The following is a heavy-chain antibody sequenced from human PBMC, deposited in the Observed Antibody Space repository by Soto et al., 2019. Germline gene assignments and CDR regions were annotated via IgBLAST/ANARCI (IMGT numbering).Heavy chain of an antibody. CDR3: AKDIVATIRYYYYYGMDV. CDR1: GFTFSSYA. J-gene: IGHJ6*02. D-gene: IGHD5-12*01. CDR2: ISGSGGST. V-gene: IGHV3-23*01. Sequence: EVQLLESGGGLVQPGGSLRLSCAASGFTFSSYAMSWVRQAPGKGLEWVSAISGSGGSTYYADSVKGRFTISRDNSKNTLYLQMNSLRAEDTAVYYCAKDIVATIRYYYYYGMDVWGQGTTVTVSS.